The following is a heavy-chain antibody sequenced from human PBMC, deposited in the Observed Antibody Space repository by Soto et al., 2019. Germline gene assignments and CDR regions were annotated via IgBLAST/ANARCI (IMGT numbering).Heavy chain of an antibody. J-gene: IGHJ6*03. D-gene: IGHD3-3*01. CDR3: ARETKRKPYFWSGPKTYYYYMDV. Sequence: GGSLRLSCAASGFTFSSYWMSWVRQAPGKGLEWVANIKQDGSEKYYVDSVKGRFTISRDNAKNSLYLQMNSLRAEDTAVYYCARETKRKPYFWSGPKTYYYYMDVWGKGTTVTVSS. CDR2: IKQDGSEK. CDR1: GFTFSSYW. V-gene: IGHV3-7*01.